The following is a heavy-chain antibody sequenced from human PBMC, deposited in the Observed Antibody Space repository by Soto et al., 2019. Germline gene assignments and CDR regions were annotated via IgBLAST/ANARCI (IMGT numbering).Heavy chain of an antibody. CDR3: ARVSGSYYYGMDV. J-gene: IGHJ6*02. CDR2: IFHIGST. CDR1: GGSISSSNW. Sequence: SETLSLTCAVSGGSISSSNWWSWVRQPPGKGLEWIGEIFHIGSTNYTPSLKSRVTISVEKSKNQFSLKLSSVTAADTAVYYCARVSGSYYYGMDVWGQGTTVTVSS. V-gene: IGHV4-4*02. D-gene: IGHD1-26*01.